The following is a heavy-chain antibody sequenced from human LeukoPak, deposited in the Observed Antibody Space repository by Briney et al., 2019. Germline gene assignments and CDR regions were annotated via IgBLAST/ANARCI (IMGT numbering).Heavy chain of an antibody. CDR2: IRYDGSNK. CDR1: GFTFSSYG. CDR3: VSYYDSSGYYSYYFDY. J-gene: IGHJ4*02. Sequence: GGSLRLSCAASGFTFSSYGMHWVRQAPGKGLEWVAFIRYDGSNKYYADSVKGRFTISRDNSKNTLYLQMNSLRAKDTAVYYCVSYYDSSGYYSYYFDYWGQGTLVTVSS. V-gene: IGHV3-30*02. D-gene: IGHD3-22*01.